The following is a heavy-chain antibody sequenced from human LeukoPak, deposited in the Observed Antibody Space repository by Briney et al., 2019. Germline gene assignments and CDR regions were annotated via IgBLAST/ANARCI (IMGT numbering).Heavy chain of an antibody. CDR1: GFTFSSYA. V-gene: IGHV3-23*01. CDR2: ISGRGGST. J-gene: IGHJ4*02. Sequence: GGSLRLSCAASGFTFSSYAMSWVRQAPGKGLEWVSAISGRGGSTYYADSVKGRFTISRDNSKNTLYLQMNSLRAEDTAVYYCAKDGGSSSWYYFDYWGQGTLVTVSS. CDR3: AKDGGSSSWYYFDY. D-gene: IGHD6-13*01.